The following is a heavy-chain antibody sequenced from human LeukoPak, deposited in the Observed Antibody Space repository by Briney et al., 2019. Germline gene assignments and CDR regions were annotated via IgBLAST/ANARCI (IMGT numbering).Heavy chain of an antibody. J-gene: IGHJ4*02. CDR1: GYTFTGYY. CDR2: INPNSGGT. CDR3: ARWGGYCSSTSCYTGFDY. D-gene: IGHD2-2*02. V-gene: IGHV1-2*02. Sequence: SVKVSCKASGYTFTGYYMYWVRQAPGQGLEWIGWINPNSGGTNYAQKFQGRVTMTRDTSISTAYMELSRLRSDDTAVYYCARWGGYCSSTSCYTGFDYWGQGTLVTVSS.